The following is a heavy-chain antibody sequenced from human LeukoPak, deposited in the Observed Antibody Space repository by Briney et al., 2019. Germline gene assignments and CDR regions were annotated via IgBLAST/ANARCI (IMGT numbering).Heavy chain of an antibody. V-gene: IGHV4-34*01. D-gene: IGHD3-10*01. Sequence: SETLSLTCAVYGGSFSGYYWSWIRQPPGKGLEWIGEINRSGSTNYNPSLKSRVTISVDTSKNQFSLKLSSVTAADTAVYYCARGGRGGITMVRGTRRLDYWGQGTLVTVSS. CDR3: ARGGRGGITMVRGTRRLDY. CDR2: INRSGST. J-gene: IGHJ4*02. CDR1: GGSFSGYY.